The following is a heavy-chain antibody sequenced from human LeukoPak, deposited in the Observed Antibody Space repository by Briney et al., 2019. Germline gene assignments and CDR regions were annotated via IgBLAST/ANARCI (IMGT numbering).Heavy chain of an antibody. J-gene: IGHJ6*03. CDR1: GFTFSSYA. Sequence: GGSLRLSCAASGFTFSSYAMSWFRQAPGKGLDRASAISGSGGSTYYADSVKGRFTISRDNAKNSLFLQLNNLRPEDTAVYYCAKGARLVDYYYMDVWGTGTTVTVSS. V-gene: IGHV3-23*01. CDR2: ISGSGGST. CDR3: AKGARLVDYYYMDV.